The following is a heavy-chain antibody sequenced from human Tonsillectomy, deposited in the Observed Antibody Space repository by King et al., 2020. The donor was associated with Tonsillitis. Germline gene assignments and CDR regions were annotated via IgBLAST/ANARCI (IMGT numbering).Heavy chain of an antibody. D-gene: IGHD4-17*01. Sequence: VQLVESGGGLVQPGGSLRLSCAASGFTFSSYAMSWVRQAPGKGLEWVSVIYSGGSSTYYADSVKGRFTISRDNSKNTLYLQMNSLRAEDTAVYYCAKESRRAVTTSNYWGQGTLVTVSS. CDR3: AKESRRAVTTSNY. CDR1: GFTFSSYA. J-gene: IGHJ4*02. V-gene: IGHV3-23*03. CDR2: IYSGGSST.